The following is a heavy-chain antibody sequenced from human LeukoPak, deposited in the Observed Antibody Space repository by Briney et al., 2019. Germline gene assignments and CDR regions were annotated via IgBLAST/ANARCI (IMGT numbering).Heavy chain of an antibody. J-gene: IGHJ5*02. D-gene: IGHD4-11*01. V-gene: IGHV3-23*01. Sequence: GGSLRLSCAASGFTFSSYAMSWVRQAPGKGLEWVSTISGSGGSTYYADSVKGRFTISRDNAKNSLYLQMNSLRDEDTAVYYCARGKNSASWGQGTLVIVSS. CDR2: ISGSGGST. CDR1: GFTFSSYA. CDR3: ARGKNSAS.